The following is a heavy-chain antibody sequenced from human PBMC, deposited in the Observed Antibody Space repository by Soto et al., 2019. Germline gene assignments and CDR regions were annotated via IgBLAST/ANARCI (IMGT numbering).Heavy chain of an antibody. CDR2: IYSGGST. J-gene: IGHJ5*02. D-gene: IGHD3-10*01. Sequence: GGSLRLSCAASGFTVSSNYMSWVRQAPGKGLEWVSVIYSGGSTYYADSVKGRFTISRDNSKNTLYLQMNSLRAEDTAVYYCARSFLWFGELLGFDPWGQGTLVTVSS. V-gene: IGHV3-66*01. CDR3: ARSFLWFGELLGFDP. CDR1: GFTVSSNY.